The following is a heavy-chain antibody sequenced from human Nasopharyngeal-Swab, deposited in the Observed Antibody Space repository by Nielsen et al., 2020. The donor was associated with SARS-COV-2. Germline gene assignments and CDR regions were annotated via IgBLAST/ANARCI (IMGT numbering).Heavy chain of an antibody. CDR3: VRDESGAFDI. Sequence: GESLKISCAASGFTFTNYSMTLVREAPGQGLECVANVKQDGGEKFYLDSVTGRFTISRDNAKSSLYLQMTSLRAEDTAVYYCVRDESGAFDIWGQGTMVTVSS. J-gene: IGHJ3*02. D-gene: IGHD3-10*01. V-gene: IGHV3-7*01. CDR2: VKQDGGEK. CDR1: GFTFTNYS.